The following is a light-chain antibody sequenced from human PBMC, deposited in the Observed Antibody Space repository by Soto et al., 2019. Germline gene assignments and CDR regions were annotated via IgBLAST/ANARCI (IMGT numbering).Light chain of an antibody. CDR2: AAA. V-gene: IGKV1-6*01. CDR3: LQDYIYPRT. J-gene: IGKJ1*01. Sequence: IQMTQSPSSLSASVGDRVTITCRASQSISSYLNWYQQKPGKAPKLLIYAAASLQTGVPSRFSGSGSGTDFTLTISSLQPEDFATYYCLQDYIYPRTFGQGTKVDIK. CDR1: QSISSY.